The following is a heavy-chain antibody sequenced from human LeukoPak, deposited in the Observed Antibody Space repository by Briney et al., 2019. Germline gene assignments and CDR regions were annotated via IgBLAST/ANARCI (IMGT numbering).Heavy chain of an antibody. CDR2: INHSGST. CDR1: GGSFSGYY. D-gene: IGHD6-19*01. J-gene: IGHJ6*02. V-gene: IGHV4-34*01. CDR3: TRGRGGWYVDGMDV. Sequence: SETLSLTCAVYGGSFSGYYWSWIRQPPGKGLEWIGEINHSGSTNYNPALKNRRSTSINTSTKQSPLKLSSVTAADTAVYYCTRGRGGWYVDGMDVWGQGTTVTVSS.